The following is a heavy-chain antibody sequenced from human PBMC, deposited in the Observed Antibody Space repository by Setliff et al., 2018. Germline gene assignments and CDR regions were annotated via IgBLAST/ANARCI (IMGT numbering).Heavy chain of an antibody. D-gene: IGHD4-17*01. V-gene: IGHV4-30-2*03. J-gene: IGHJ1*01. CDR2: IYDTGST. CDR1: GGSISSGGYS. CDR3: AIPGYGDYFGYFRN. Sequence: PSETLSLTCAVSGGSISSGGYSWSWIRQPPGKGLEWIGLIYDTGSTYYNPSLKSRVTISVDASKNHFSLKVQSLTVADTAVYYCAIPGYGDYFGYFRNWSQGTLVTVSS.